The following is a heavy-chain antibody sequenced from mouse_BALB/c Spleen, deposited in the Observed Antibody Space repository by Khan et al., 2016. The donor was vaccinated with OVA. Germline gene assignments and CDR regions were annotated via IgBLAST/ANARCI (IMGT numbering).Heavy chain of an antibody. J-gene: IGHJ3*01. Sequence: QVQLKQSGAELVRPGSSVKISCKASGYAFSNYWMNWVKQRPGQGLEWIGQIYPGDGDTNYNGKFKGKATLTADKSSSTAYMQLSSLTSEDSAVYFWARKGYGNYAFAYWGQGTLVTVSA. CDR1: GYAFSNYW. CDR3: ARKGYGNYAFAY. V-gene: IGHV1-80*01. CDR2: IYPGDGDT. D-gene: IGHD2-10*02.